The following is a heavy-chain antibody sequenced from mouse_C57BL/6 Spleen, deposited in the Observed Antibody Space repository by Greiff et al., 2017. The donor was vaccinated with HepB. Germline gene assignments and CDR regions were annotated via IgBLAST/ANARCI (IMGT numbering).Heavy chain of an antibody. D-gene: IGHD1-1*01. J-gene: IGHJ4*01. CDR3: ARSGYYGSKGAMDY. V-gene: IGHV1-7*01. Sequence: QVQLQESGAELAKPGASVKLSCKASGYTFTSYWMHWVKQRPGQGLEWIGYINPSSGYTKYNQKFKDKATLTAYKSSSTAYMQLSSLTYEDSAVYYCARSGYYGSKGAMDYWGQGTSVTVSS. CDR2: INPSSGYT. CDR1: GYTFTSYW.